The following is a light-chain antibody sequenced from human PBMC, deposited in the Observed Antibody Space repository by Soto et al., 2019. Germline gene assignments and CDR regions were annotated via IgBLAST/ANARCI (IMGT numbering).Light chain of an antibody. V-gene: IGKV3-20*01. J-gene: IGKJ1*01. CDR1: QSVSSYY. Sequence: EIVLTQSPGTLSLSQGERATLSFRASQSVSSYYLAWYQQKPGQAPRLLIYAASSRATGIPDRFSGSGSGTDFTLSISRLEPEDFAVYYCQQYGSSPTFGQGTKVDIK. CDR2: AAS. CDR3: QQYGSSPT.